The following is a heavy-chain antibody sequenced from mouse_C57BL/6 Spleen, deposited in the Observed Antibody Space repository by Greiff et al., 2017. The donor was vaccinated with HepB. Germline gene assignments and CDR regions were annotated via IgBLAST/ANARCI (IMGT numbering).Heavy chain of an antibody. CDR2: INPSNGGT. D-gene: IGHD3-2*02. V-gene: IGHV1-53*01. CDR3: ARSDSSSVHYYAMDY. CDR1: GYTFTSYW. Sequence: QVQLQQPGTELVKPGASVKLSCKASGYTFTSYWMHWVKQRPGQGLEWIGNINPSNGGTNYNEKFKSKATLTVDKSYSTAYMQLSSLTSEDSAVYYCARSDSSSVHYYAMDYWGQGTSVTVSS. J-gene: IGHJ4*01.